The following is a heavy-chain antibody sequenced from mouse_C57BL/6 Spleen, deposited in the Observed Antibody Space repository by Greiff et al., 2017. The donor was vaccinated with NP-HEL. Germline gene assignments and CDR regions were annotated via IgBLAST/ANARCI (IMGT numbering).Heavy chain of an antibody. Sequence: EVKLMESGGGLVKPGGSLKLSCAASGFTFSDYGMHWVRQAPEKGLEWVAYISSGSSTIYYADTVKGRFTISRDNAKNTLFLQMTSLRSEDTAMYYCARHDSSGYWFAYWGQGTLVTVSA. J-gene: IGHJ3*01. CDR2: ISSGSSTI. CDR1: GFTFSDYG. D-gene: IGHD3-2*02. CDR3: ARHDSSGYWFAY. V-gene: IGHV5-17*01.